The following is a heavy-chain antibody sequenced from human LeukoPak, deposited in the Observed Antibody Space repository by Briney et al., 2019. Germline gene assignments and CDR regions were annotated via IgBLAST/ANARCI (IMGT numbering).Heavy chain of an antibody. CDR1: GYTFTVYY. Sequence: ASVTVSCKASGYTFTVYYMHWVRQAPGQGLEWMGWINPNSGGTNYAQKFQGRVTMTRDTSISTAYMELSRLRSDDTAVYYCAREPSPSDPRSPDSRFDYWGQGTLVTVSA. CDR2: INPNSGGT. CDR3: AREPSPSDPRSPDSRFDY. V-gene: IGHV1-2*02. D-gene: IGHD2-15*01. J-gene: IGHJ4*02.